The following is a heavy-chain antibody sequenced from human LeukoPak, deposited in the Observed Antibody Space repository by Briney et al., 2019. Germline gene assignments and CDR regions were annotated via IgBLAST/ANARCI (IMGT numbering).Heavy chain of an antibody. J-gene: IGHJ4*02. D-gene: IGHD1-26*01. CDR1: GFTFSSYA. CDR3: ARDPQYSGSYYYFDY. Sequence: AGGSLRLSCAASGFTFSSYAMSWVRQAPGKGLEWVSAISGSGGSTYYADSVKGRFTISRDISKNTLYLQMNSLRAEDTAVYYCARDPQYSGSYYYFDYWGQGTLVTVSS. V-gene: IGHV3-23*01. CDR2: ISGSGGST.